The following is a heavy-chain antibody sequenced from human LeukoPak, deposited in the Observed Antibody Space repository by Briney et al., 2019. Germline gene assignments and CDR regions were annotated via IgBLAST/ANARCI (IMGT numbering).Heavy chain of an antibody. CDR3: ASDKDYSFDN. CDR1: GITFSSYS. V-gene: IGHV3-21*05. Sequence: GGSLRLSCAASGITFSSYSMNWVRQAPGKGLEWLSYISSSSSDTYYAGSVRGRFTISRDNVENSLYLQMNSLRAEDTAVYYCASDKDYSFDNWGQGALVTVSS. CDR2: ISSSSSDT. J-gene: IGHJ4*02.